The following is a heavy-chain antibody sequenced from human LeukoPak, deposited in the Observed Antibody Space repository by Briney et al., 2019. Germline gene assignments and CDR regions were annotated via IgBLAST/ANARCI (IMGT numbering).Heavy chain of an antibody. CDR3: TRRMYYSDSAGSSYYYMDV. V-gene: IGHV4-59*08. CDR1: GGSISSYY. J-gene: IGHJ6*03. CDR2: LYDSGTT. Sequence: SETLSLTCTVSGGSISSYYWSWIRQPPEKGLEWIGYLYDSGTTNYNPSLNSRVTISADTSKKQIFLKLSSVTAADTAVYYCTRRMYYSDSAGSSYYYMDVWGKGTTVTVSS. D-gene: IGHD3-22*01.